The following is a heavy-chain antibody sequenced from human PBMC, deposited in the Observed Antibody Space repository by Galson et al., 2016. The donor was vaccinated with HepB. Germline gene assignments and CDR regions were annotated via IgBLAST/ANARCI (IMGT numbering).Heavy chain of an antibody. J-gene: IGHJ6*02. CDR2: STTSGSSI. CDR1: GFTFSDYY. D-gene: IGHD1-14*01. V-gene: IGHV3-11*04. Sequence: SLRLSCAASGFTFSDYYISWVRQAPGKGLQWISYSTTSGSSILCTDSVKGRFTISRDNAKNSLFLQMNSLRAEDTAVYYCAGSRARNPSSYFYSGMDAWGQGTTVIVSS. CDR3: AGSRARNPSSYFYSGMDA.